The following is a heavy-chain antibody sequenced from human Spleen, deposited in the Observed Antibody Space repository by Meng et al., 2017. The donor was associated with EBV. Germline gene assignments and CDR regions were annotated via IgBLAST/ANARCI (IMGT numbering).Heavy chain of an antibody. CDR3: ARDSTENLDY. CDR1: GYRFTSYA. CDR2: INTNTGHP. J-gene: IGHJ4*02. Sequence: QVQVVQTGPELKKPGASMKGACKASGYRFTSYARTWVRQAPGQGLEWMGWINTNTGHPTYAQGFTGRFVFSLDTSVRTTYLQISNLKAEDTAVYYCARDSTENLDYWGQGTLVTVSS. D-gene: IGHD4-17*01. V-gene: IGHV7-4-1*02.